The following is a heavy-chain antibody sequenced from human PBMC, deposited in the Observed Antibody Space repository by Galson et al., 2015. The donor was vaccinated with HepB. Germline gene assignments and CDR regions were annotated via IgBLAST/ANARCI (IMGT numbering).Heavy chain of an antibody. CDR2: IIPIFGTA. Sequence: SVKVSCKASGGTFSSYAISWVRQAPGQGLEWMGGIIPIFGTANYAQKFQGRVTITADESTSTAYMELSSLRSEDTAVYYCASREDVAGPQPWVLAFDYWGQGTLVTVSS. CDR3: ASREDVAGPQPWVLAFDY. J-gene: IGHJ4*02. CDR1: GGTFSSYA. V-gene: IGHV1-69*13. D-gene: IGHD6-19*01.